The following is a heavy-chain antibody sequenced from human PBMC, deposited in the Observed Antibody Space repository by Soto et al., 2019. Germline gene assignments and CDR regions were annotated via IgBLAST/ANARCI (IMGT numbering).Heavy chain of an antibody. Sequence: SETLSLTCAVYGGSFSGYYWNWIRQPPGKGLEWLGEVNHSGSTNYNPSLKSRVTISVDTSKTHFSLKLTSVTAADTAVYYCARRKRVFGVVTKSAKYDYGLDVWGQGTTVTVSS. D-gene: IGHD3-3*01. CDR3: ARRKRVFGVVTKSAKYDYGLDV. CDR2: VNHSGST. V-gene: IGHV4-34*01. J-gene: IGHJ6*02. CDR1: GGSFSGYY.